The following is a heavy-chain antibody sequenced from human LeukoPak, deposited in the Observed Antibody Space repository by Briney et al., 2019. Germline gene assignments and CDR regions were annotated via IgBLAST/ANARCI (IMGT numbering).Heavy chain of an antibody. CDR1: GFIFSNYE. CDR3: ARDSGSH. J-gene: IGHJ4*02. CDR2: IKPDGSEK. Sequence: GGSLRLSCAASGFIFSNYEMNWVRQTPGKGLEWVGNIKPDGSEKYYVDSVKGRFTISRDNAKNSLFLQMNSLRGEDTALYYCARDSGSHWGQGTLVTVSS. V-gene: IGHV3-7*04. D-gene: IGHD1-26*01.